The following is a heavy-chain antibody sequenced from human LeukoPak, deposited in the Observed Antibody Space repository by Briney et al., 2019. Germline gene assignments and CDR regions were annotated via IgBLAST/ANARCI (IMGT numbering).Heavy chain of an antibody. CDR1: GGTFSSYT. Sequence: GASVKVSCKASGGTFSSYTISWVRQAPGQGLEWMGRIIPILGIANYAQKFQGRVTITADKSTSTAYMELSSLRSEDTAVYYRAARGYSGYGAVVYWGQGTLVTVSS. J-gene: IGHJ4*02. V-gene: IGHV1-69*02. D-gene: IGHD5-12*01. CDR2: IIPILGIA. CDR3: AARGYSGYGAVVY.